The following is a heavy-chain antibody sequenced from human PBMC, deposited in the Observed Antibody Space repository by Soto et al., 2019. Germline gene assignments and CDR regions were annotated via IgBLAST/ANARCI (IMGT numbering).Heavy chain of an antibody. CDR1: GASISGFY. J-gene: IGHJ5*02. CDR2: IYATGTT. CDR3: VRDGTKTLRDWFDP. Sequence: LSLTCTVSGASISGFYWSWIRKSAGKGLEWIGRIYATGTTDYNPSLESRVMMSVDTSKKQFSLKLRSVTAADTAVYYCVRDGTKTLRDWFDPWGQGXSVTVYS. V-gene: IGHV4-4*07. D-gene: IGHD1-1*01.